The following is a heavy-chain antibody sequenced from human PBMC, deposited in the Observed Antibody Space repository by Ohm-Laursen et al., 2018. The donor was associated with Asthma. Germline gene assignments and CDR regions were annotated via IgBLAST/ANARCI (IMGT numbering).Heavy chain of an antibody. CDR1: GGSISSYY. CDR2: IYNIGST. J-gene: IGHJ3*02. V-gene: IGHV4-59*08. Sequence: GTLSLTCTVSGGSISSYYWSWIRQPPGKGLEWIGYIYNIGSTSYNPSLKSRVTISVDTSKNQFSLKLSSVTAADTAVYYCARLDDRGAFDIWGQGTMVTVSS. CDR3: ARLDDRGAFDI. D-gene: IGHD3-22*01.